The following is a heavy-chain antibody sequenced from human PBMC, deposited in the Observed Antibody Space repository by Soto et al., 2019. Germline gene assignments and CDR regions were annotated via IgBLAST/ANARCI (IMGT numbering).Heavy chain of an antibody. CDR3: ARVPSVVTPGNDYFGVDG. D-gene: IGHD2-15*01. V-gene: IGHV5-51*01. CDR1: GYSFTYYW. J-gene: IGHJ6*02. Sequence: EVRLAQSGGELKKPGESLKISCKGSGYSFTYYWIAWVRQRPGKDLEWMGIIYPNDADTRYNPAFQGQVTISADKSISTAYLQWTSLKTSDTAMYYCARVPSVVTPGNDYFGVDGWGQGTTVIVSS. CDR2: IYPNDADT.